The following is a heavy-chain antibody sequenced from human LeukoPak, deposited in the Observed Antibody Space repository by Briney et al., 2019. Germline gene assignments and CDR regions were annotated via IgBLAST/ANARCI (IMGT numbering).Heavy chain of an antibody. V-gene: IGHV4-39*01. CDR1: GGSISSSSYY. Sequence: NPSETLSLTCTVSGGSISSSSYYWGWIRQPPGKGLEWIGSIYYSGSTYYNPSLKSRVTISVDTSKNQLSLKLSSVTAADTAVYYCASSVAALRYFDTTFDYWGQGTLVTVSS. CDR2: IYYSGST. CDR3: ASSVAALRYFDTTFDY. J-gene: IGHJ4*02. D-gene: IGHD3-9*01.